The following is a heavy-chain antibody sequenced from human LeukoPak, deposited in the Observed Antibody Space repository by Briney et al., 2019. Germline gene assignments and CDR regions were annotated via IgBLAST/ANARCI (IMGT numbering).Heavy chain of an antibody. D-gene: IGHD2-2*01. Sequence: GGSLRLSCAASGFTFSSYAMSWVRQAPGKGLEWVSAISGSGGSTYYADSVKGRFTISRDNSKNTLYLQMNSLRAEDTAVYYCARDTLSSTSPCDYWGQGTLVTVSS. J-gene: IGHJ4*02. CDR1: GFTFSSYA. CDR2: ISGSGGST. V-gene: IGHV3-23*01. CDR3: ARDTLSSTSPCDY.